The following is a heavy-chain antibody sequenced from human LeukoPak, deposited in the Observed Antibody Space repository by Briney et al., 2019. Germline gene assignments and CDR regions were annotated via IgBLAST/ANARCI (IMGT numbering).Heavy chain of an antibody. J-gene: IGHJ4*02. Sequence: TTSETLSLTCTVSGGSISSYDWSWIRQPPGKGLELIGYIYYSGSTNYNPSLNSRVTISVDTSKNQFSLKLSSVTAADTAVYYCARHGPYDILTGYYFSFDYWGQGTLVTVSS. V-gene: IGHV4-59*08. CDR2: IYYSGST. D-gene: IGHD3-9*01. CDR3: ARHGPYDILTGYYFSFDY. CDR1: GGSISSYD.